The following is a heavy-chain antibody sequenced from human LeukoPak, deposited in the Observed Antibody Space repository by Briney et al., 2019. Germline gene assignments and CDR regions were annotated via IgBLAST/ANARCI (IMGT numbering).Heavy chain of an antibody. V-gene: IGHV3-21*01. D-gene: IGHD3-3*01. J-gene: IGHJ4*02. CDR2: MSSGSRYI. Sequence: GGSLRLSCAASGFTFSSYSMTGVRQAPGKGLEWVSSMSSGSRYIYYADSVRGRFTISRDNAKNSLYLLMNSLRAEDTAVYYCARDRPTGASRLFVVQWGQGTLVTVSS. CDR1: GFTFSSYS. CDR3: ARDRPTGASRLFVVQ.